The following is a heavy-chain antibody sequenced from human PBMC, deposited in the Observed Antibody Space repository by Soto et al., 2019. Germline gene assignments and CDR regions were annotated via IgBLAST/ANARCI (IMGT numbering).Heavy chain of an antibody. CDR2: IATGGSST. J-gene: IGHJ6*02. CDR1: GFTFSSYW. CDR3: ARALGTDLIKNYYYYGMDV. Sequence: PGGSLRLSCAASGFTFSSYWMHWVRQAPGKGLVWVAHIATGGSSTSYADSVKGRFTISRDNAKNTLYLQMNSLRDDDTAVYYCARALGTDLIKNYYYYGMDVWGQGTTVTVSS. D-gene: IGHD1-26*01. V-gene: IGHV3-74*01.